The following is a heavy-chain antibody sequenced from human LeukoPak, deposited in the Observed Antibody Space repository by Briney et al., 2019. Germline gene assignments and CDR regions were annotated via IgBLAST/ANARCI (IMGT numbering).Heavy chain of an antibody. Sequence: SSVKVSCKASGGTFSNYAISWVRQAPAQGLEWMGGIIPIFGTANYAQKFQGRVTITTDESTSTAYMELSSLRSEDTAVYYCATDCISTSCPGMDVWGKGTTVTVSS. J-gene: IGHJ6*03. V-gene: IGHV1-69*05. CDR2: IIPIFGTA. CDR1: GGTFSNYA. D-gene: IGHD2-2*01. CDR3: ATDCISTSCPGMDV.